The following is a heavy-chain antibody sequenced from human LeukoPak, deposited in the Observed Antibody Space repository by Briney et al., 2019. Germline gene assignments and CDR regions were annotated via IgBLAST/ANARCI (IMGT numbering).Heavy chain of an antibody. V-gene: IGHV4-59*01. CDR2: IYYSGST. D-gene: IGHD6-19*01. CDR1: GGSISSYY. Sequence: SETLSLTCTVSGGSISSYYWSWIRQPPGKGLEWIGDIYYSGSTNYNPSLKSRVTISVDTSKNQFSLKLSSVTAAATAVYYCARGADSSGWPTRYYYYYGMDVWGQGTTVTVSS. CDR3: ARGADSSGWPTRYYYYYGMDV. J-gene: IGHJ6*02.